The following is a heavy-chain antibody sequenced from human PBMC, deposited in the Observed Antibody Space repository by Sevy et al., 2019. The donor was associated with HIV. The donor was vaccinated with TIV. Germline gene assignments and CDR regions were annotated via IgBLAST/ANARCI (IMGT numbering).Heavy chain of an antibody. Sequence: SETLSLTCAVYGGSFSGYYWSWIRQPPGKGLEWIGEINHSGSTNYNPSLKSRVTISVDTSKNQFSLKLSSVTAADTAVYCCARGSPELEMGYWGQGTLVTVSS. V-gene: IGHV4-34*01. CDR2: INHSGST. D-gene: IGHD1-1*01. J-gene: IGHJ4*02. CDR3: ARGSPELEMGY. CDR1: GGSFSGYY.